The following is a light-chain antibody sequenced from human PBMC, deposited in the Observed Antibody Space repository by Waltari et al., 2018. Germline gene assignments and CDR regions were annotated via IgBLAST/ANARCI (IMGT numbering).Light chain of an antibody. CDR2: GAS. J-gene: IGKJ2*01. V-gene: IGKV3-15*01. CDR3: QQYKIWHSYT. CDR1: QSISSS. Sequence: EILMTQSPATLSVSPGERATLSCRASQSISSSLAWYQQKPGQAPRLLIYGASTRATGIPAWFSGRGSATDFTLTITSLQSEDFSVYYCQQYKIWHSYTFGQGTKLDI.